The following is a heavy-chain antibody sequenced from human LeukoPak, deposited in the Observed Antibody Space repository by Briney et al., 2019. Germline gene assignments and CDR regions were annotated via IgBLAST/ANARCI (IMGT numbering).Heavy chain of an antibody. CDR2: IRYDGSNK. V-gene: IGHV3-30*02. Sequence: GGSLRLSCAASGFSFSTYDMHRVRQGPGKGLEWVAFIRYDGSNKYYADSVKGRFTISRDNTKNTLYLQMNSLRAEDTAVYYCAKDGGSDPDAFDIWGQGTMVTVSS. D-gene: IGHD2-15*01. CDR1: GFSFSTYD. CDR3: AKDGGSDPDAFDI. J-gene: IGHJ3*02.